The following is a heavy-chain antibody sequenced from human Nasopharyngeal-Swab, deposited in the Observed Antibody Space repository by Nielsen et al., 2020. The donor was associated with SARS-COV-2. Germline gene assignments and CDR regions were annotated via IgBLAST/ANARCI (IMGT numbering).Heavy chain of an antibody. Sequence: ASVKVSCKASGYTLTVLPIHWVRQAPGKGLEGRGTVVPEDGEPIYAQNFQGRVTMTEDTSTYTAYLELSSLRSEDTAVYYCASEGSGVFGVVIYAFDIWGPGTLVTVSS. V-gene: IGHV1-24*01. J-gene: IGHJ3*02. CDR1: GYTLTVLP. D-gene: IGHD3-3*01. CDR2: VVPEDGEP. CDR3: ASEGSGVFGVVIYAFDI.